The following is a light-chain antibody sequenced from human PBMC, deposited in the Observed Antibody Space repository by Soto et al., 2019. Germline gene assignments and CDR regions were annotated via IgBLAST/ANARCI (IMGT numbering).Light chain of an antibody. CDR2: EVS. V-gene: IGLV2-8*01. CDR1: SSDVGGYNY. Sequence: QSALTQPPSASGSPGQSVTISCTGTSSDVGGYNYVSWYQQHPGTAPKLMIAEVSKRPSGVPDRFSGSKSGNTASLTVSGLQAEDEADDYCSSFAGNNNLVFGGGTKLTVL. CDR3: SSFAGNNNLV. J-gene: IGLJ2*01.